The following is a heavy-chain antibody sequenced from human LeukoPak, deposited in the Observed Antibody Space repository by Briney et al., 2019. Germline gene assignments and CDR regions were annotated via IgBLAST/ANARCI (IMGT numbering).Heavy chain of an antibody. D-gene: IGHD3-9*01. CDR1: GFTFSSYA. CDR2: ISGSGGST. V-gene: IGHV3-23*01. Sequence: GGSLRLSCAASGFTFSSYAMSWVRQAPGKGLEWVSAISGSGGSTYYADSVKGRFTISRDNSKNTLYLQMNSLRAEDTAVYYCAKAGLRYFDWLPPSYFDYWGQGTLVTVSS. J-gene: IGHJ4*02. CDR3: AKAGLRYFDWLPPSYFDY.